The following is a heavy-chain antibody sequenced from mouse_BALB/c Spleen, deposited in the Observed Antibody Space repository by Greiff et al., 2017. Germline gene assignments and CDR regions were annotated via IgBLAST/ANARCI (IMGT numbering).Heavy chain of an antibody. D-gene: IGHD2-4*01. CDR1: GFNIKDTY. Sequence: EVQLQQSGAELVKPGASVKLSCTASGFNIKDTYMHWVKQRPEQGLEWIGRIDPANGNTKYDPKFQGKATITADTSSNTAYLQLSSLTSEDTAVYYCANYYDYSPYYFDYWGQGTTLTVSS. CDR3: ANYYDYSPYYFDY. J-gene: IGHJ2*01. CDR2: IDPANGNT. V-gene: IGHV14-3*02.